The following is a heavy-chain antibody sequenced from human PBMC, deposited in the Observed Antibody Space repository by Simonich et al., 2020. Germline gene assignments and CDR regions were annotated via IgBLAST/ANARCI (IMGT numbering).Heavy chain of an antibody. CDR2: ISSSGSTI. D-gene: IGHD6-6*01. CDR3: ARDFRLQLVEIGTYYYYGMDF. CDR1: GFTFSSYE. V-gene: IGHV3-48*03. Sequence: EVQLVESGGGLVQPGGSLRLSCAASGFTFSSYEMNWVRQAPGKGLEWVSYISSSGSTIYYADSVKGRFTISIDNAKNSLYLQMNSLRAEDTAVYYCARDFRLQLVEIGTYYYYGMDFWGQGTTVTVSS. J-gene: IGHJ6*02.